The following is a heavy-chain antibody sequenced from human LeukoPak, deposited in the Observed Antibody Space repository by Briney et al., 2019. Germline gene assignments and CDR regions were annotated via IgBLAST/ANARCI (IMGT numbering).Heavy chain of an antibody. CDR2: IRHDGSAT. V-gene: IGHV3-30*02. J-gene: IGHJ4*02. CDR3: ARLMVGQAGVGATHLDY. D-gene: IGHD1-26*01. Sequence: PGGSLRLSCTASGFTFSSYGMLWVRHAPGKGLEWGTFIRHDGSATYYADSVKGRFTSSRDNSKSTVYLEVNSLRPEGTAVYYCARLMVGQAGVGATHLDYWGEGTLLSVSS. CDR1: GFTFSSYG.